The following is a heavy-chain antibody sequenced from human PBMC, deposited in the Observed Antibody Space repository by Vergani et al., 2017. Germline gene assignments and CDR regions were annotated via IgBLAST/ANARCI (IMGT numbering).Heavy chain of an antibody. CDR2: IDTNTGNP. Sequence: QVQLVQSGSELKKPGASVKVSCKASGYTLSTYAMNWVRQAPGQGLEWMGWIDTNTGNPTYAQGFTGRFVFSLDKSVSTTYLQISSLKAEDTAVYYCAKDTLEAVYFDYWGQGTLVTVSS. V-gene: IGHV7-4-1*02. J-gene: IGHJ4*02. CDR1: GYTLSTYA. D-gene: IGHD5-24*01. CDR3: AKDTLEAVYFDY.